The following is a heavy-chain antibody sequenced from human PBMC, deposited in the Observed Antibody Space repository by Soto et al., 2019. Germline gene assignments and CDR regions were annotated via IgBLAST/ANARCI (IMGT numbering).Heavy chain of an antibody. Sequence: GGSLRLSCAASGFTFSNAWMSWVRQAPGKGLEWVGRIKSKTDGGTTDYAAPVKGRFTISRDDSKNTLYLQMNSLKTEDTAVYYCTTGRNHPAATFDYWGQGTLVTVSS. V-gene: IGHV3-15*01. CDR1: GFTFSNAW. CDR2: IKSKTDGGTT. J-gene: IGHJ4*02. D-gene: IGHD2-2*01. CDR3: TTGRNHPAATFDY.